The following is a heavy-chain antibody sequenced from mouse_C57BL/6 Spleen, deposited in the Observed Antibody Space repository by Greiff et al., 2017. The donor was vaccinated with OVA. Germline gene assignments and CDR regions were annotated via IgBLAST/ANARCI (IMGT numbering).Heavy chain of an antibody. V-gene: IGHV1-82*01. J-gene: IGHJ2*01. CDR3: ARRAVITTVVYFDY. CDR1: GYAFSSSW. D-gene: IGHD1-1*01. Sequence: VQLQQSGPELVKPGASVKISCKASGYAFSSSWMNWVKQRPGKGLEWIGRIYPGDGDTNYNGKFKGKATLTADKSSSTAYMQLSSLTSEDSAVYFCARRAVITTVVYFDYWGQGTTLTVSS. CDR2: IYPGDGDT.